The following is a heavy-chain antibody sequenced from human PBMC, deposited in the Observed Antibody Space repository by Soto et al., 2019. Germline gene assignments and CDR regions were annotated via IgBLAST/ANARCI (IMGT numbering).Heavy chain of an antibody. V-gene: IGHV4-39*01. CDR3: AGVAVTGRGWFDP. J-gene: IGHJ5*02. Sequence: PSETLSRTCTVSGGSISSSSYYWGWIRQPPGKGLEWIGSIYYSGSTYYNPSLKSRVTISVDTSKNQFSLKLSSVTAADTAVYYCAGVAVTGRGWFDPWGQGTLVTVS. CDR1: GGSISSSSYY. D-gene: IGHD6-19*01. CDR2: IYYSGST.